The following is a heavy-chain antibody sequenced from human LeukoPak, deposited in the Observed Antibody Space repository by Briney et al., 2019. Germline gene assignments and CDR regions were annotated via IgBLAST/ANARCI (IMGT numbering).Heavy chain of an antibody. CDR2: ISPYKGNT. J-gene: IGHJ4*02. Sequence: GASVKVSCKASGYTFTNYGITWVRQAPGQGLEWMGWISPYKGNTNYTQKLQGRFTMTTDTSTTTAYMELSSLTPDDTAVYYCARGKFYMDVWGQGTQVTISS. D-gene: IGHD2/OR15-2a*01. V-gene: IGHV1-18*01. CDR3: ARGKFYMDV. CDR1: GYTFTNYG.